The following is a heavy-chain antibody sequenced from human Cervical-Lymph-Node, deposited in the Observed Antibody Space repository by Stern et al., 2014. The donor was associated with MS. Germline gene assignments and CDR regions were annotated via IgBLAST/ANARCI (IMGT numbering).Heavy chain of an antibody. Sequence: VHLVESGPGLVKPSQTLSLTCTVSGGSISSGNYYWSWIRQHPGKGLEWIGSLYHSGSTYYNPPLKSRVTTSIDTSKNQFSLKLSSVTAADTAVYYCARGSREVLLPRFYFDYWGQGTLVTVSS. CDR1: GGSISSGNYY. D-gene: IGHD3-3*01. V-gene: IGHV4-31*03. CDR2: LYHSGST. CDR3: ARGSREVLLPRFYFDY. J-gene: IGHJ4*02.